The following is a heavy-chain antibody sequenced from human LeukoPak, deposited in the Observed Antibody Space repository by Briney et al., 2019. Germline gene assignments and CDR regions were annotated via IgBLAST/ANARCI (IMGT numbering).Heavy chain of an antibody. CDR1: GFTFSSYA. D-gene: IGHD2-2*01. Sequence: GGSLRLSCAASGFTFSSYAMSWVRQASGKGLEWVSTISGGGGSTNYAGSVKGRFTISRDTSKNTLYLQMNSLRAEDTAIYYCAKAPLCGTSCLAYYYYYMDVWGKGTTVTVSS. V-gene: IGHV3-23*01. J-gene: IGHJ6*03. CDR3: AKAPLCGTSCLAYYYYYMDV. CDR2: ISGGGGST.